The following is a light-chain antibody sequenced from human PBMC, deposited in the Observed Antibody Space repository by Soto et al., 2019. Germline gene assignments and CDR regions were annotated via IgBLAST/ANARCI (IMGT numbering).Light chain of an antibody. CDR3: QQRRTWPLT. CDR1: QSVSTY. Sequence: EIVLTQSPGTLSLSPGERATLSCRASQSVSTYLAWYQQKPGQAPRLLIYDASNRATGIPARFSGSGSGTDFTLTISSLEPEDFAVYYCQQRRTWPLTFGGGTKVDI. CDR2: DAS. V-gene: IGKV3-11*01. J-gene: IGKJ4*01.